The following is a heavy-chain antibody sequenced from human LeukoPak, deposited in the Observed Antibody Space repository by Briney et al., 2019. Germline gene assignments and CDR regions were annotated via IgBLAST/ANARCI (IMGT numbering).Heavy chain of an antibody. V-gene: IGHV1-18*01. CDR2: ISAYNGNT. D-gene: IGHD3-22*01. Sequence: ASVKVSCKASGYTFTSYGISWVRQAPGQGLEWMGWISAYNGNTNYAQKLQGRVTMTTDTSTGTAYMELRSLRSDDTAVYYCARDEGFYDSSGYYFPDYWGQGTLVTVSS. CDR1: GYTFTSYG. CDR3: ARDEGFYDSSGYYFPDY. J-gene: IGHJ4*02.